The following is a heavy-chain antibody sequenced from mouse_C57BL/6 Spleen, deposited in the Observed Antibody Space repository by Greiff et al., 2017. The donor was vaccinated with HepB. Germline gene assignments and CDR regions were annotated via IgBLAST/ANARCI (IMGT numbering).Heavy chain of an antibody. CDR2: IRSKSNNYAT. D-gene: IGHD4-1*01. CDR1: GFSFNTYA. Sequence: EVQLVESGGGLVQPKGSLKLSCAASGFSFNTYAMNWVRQAPGKGLEWVARIRSKSNNYATYYADSVKDRFTISRDDSESMLYLQMNNLKTEDTAMYYCVGQRGANWDHFDHRGQGTTLTVSS. CDR3: VGQRGANWDHFDH. J-gene: IGHJ2*01. V-gene: IGHV10-1*01.